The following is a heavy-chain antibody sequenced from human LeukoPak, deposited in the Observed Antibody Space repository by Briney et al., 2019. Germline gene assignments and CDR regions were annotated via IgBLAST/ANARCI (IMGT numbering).Heavy chain of an antibody. V-gene: IGHV4-30-2*01. CDR3: ARGVIYDSSGYYLYYFDY. D-gene: IGHD3-22*01. CDR1: GGSISSGGYS. CDR2: INHSGST. J-gene: IGHJ4*02. Sequence: PSETMSLTCAVSGGSISSGGYSWSWIRQPSGKGLEWIGYINHSGSTYYNPSLKSRVTISVDRSKNQFSLKLSSVTAADTAVYYCARGVIYDSSGYYLYYFDYWGQGTLATVSS.